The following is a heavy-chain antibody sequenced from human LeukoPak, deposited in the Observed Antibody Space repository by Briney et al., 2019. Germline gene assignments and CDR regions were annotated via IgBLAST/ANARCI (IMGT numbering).Heavy chain of an antibody. V-gene: IGHV1-46*01. Sequence: ASVKVSCKAPGYTFTSYYMHWVRQAPGQGLEWMGIINPSGGSTSYAQKFQGRVTMTRDMSTSTVYMELSSLRSEDTAVYYCARVSVLDGYNRIDYFDYWGQGTLVTVSS. D-gene: IGHD5-24*01. CDR3: ARVSVLDGYNRIDYFDY. CDR1: GYTFTSYY. CDR2: INPSGGST. J-gene: IGHJ4*02.